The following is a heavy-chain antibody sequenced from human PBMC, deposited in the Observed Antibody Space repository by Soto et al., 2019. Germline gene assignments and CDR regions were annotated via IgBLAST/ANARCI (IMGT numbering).Heavy chain of an antibody. CDR2: ISTSGTT. D-gene: IGHD6-19*01. Sequence: PSETLSLTCTVSGASISSYFCTCSRQPALKGLDWIGRISTSGTTNYNPSLKSRVTMSVDTSKNHFSLNLSSVTAADTAVYYCAREAGPDRWFDPWGQGTLVTVSS. V-gene: IGHV4-4*07. CDR3: AREAGPDRWFDP. J-gene: IGHJ5*02. CDR1: GASISSYF.